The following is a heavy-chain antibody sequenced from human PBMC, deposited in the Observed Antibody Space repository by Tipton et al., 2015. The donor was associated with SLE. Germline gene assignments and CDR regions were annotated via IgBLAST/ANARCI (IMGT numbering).Heavy chain of an antibody. J-gene: IGHJ4*02. CDR1: GFTFSIYA. CDR2: ISVYSGLANT. CDR3: ARSHPVVAAEMLDY. Sequence: QLVQSGRGVVQPGRSLRLSCAASGFTFSIYAMHWVRQAPGKGLEWVAWISVYSGLANTKYALRFQDRVTMTTDTSTSTAYMELRSLRSDDTAVYYCARSHPVVAAEMLDYWGQGTLVTVSS. V-gene: IGHV1-18*01. D-gene: IGHD2-15*01.